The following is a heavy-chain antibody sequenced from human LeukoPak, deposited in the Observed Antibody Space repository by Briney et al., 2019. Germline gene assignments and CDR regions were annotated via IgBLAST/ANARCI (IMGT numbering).Heavy chain of an antibody. V-gene: IGHV3-7*01. Sequence: VGSLRVSCEGSGFTFSDYWMGWVRQAPGKGLQWVANIKTDGSEKYYVDSVKGRFTISRDNAKNSLYLQMKSLRAEDTAVYFCARDDPSMVAALHYWGQGTLVTVSS. D-gene: IGHD3-10*01. CDR2: IKTDGSEK. CDR3: ARDDPSMVAALHY. J-gene: IGHJ4*02. CDR1: GFTFSDYW.